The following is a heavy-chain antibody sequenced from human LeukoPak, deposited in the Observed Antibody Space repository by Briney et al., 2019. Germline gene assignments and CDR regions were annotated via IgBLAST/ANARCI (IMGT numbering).Heavy chain of an antibody. J-gene: IGHJ6*02. D-gene: IGHD3-10*01. CDR1: GFTFSSYS. CDR2: ISSSSSYI. CDR3: ARDSYYYGSGSYYISPYYYYGMDV. Sequence: GGSLRLSCAASGFTFSSYSMSWVRQAPGKGLEWVSSISSSSSYIYYADSVKGRFTISRDNAKNSLYLQMNSLRAEDTAVYYCARDSYYYGSGSYYISPYYYYGMDVWGQGTTVTVSS. V-gene: IGHV3-21*01.